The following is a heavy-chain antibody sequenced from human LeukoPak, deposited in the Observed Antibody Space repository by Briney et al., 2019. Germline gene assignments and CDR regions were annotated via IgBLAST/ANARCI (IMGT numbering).Heavy chain of an antibody. D-gene: IGHD4-17*01. Sequence: PSETLSLTCSVSGGXINNYYWSWIRQSPGKGLEWIGYIYYSGSTNYNPSLKSRVTISVDTSKNNFSLKLSSVTAADTAVYYCARVVTTVDAFDIWGQGTMVTVSS. J-gene: IGHJ3*02. V-gene: IGHV4-59*01. CDR2: IYYSGST. CDR1: GGXINNYY. CDR3: ARVVTTVDAFDI.